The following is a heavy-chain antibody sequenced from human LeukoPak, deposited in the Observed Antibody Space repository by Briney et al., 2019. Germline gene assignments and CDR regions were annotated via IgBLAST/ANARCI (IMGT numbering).Heavy chain of an antibody. CDR2: IYHSGST. CDR3: ARAAIDFWSGYPNPNWFDP. J-gene: IGHJ5*02. Sequence: SETLSLTCTVSSDSISSSNWWSWVRQTPGKGLEWIGEIYHSGSTNYNPSLKSRVTISVDTSKNQFSLKLSSVTAADTAVYYCARAAIDFWSGYPNPNWFDPWGQGTLVTVSS. CDR1: SDSISSSNW. V-gene: IGHV4-4*02. D-gene: IGHD3-3*01.